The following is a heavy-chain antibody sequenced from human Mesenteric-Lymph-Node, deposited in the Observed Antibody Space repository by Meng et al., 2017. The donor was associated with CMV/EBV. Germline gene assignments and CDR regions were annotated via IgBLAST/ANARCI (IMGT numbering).Heavy chain of an antibody. CDR2: ISSSSSYM. J-gene: IGHJ6*02. CDR1: GFTFSSYS. V-gene: IGHV3-21*01. Sequence: GVLKISCAASGFTFSSYSMNWVRQAPGKGLEWVSSISSSSSYMYYADSVKGRFTISRDNARNSLYLQMNSLRAEDTAVYYCARGTCEWPGQGGACGYYYGMDVWGQGTTVTVSS. D-gene: IGHD3-16*01. CDR3: ARGTCEWPGQGGACGYYYGMDV.